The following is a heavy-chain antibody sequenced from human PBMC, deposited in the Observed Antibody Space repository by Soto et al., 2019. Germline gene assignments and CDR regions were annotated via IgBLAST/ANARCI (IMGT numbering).Heavy chain of an antibody. Sequence: PXGSLRLSCAAAGFTFSTYAMGWVRQAPGKGLEWVSLISNGGDTTYYADPVKGRFTISRDNSKNTLYLQVNSLRAEDTAVYYCATQDFRGPTGTNWGQGHLVTVSS. V-gene: IGHV3-23*01. CDR3: ATQDFRGPTGTN. CDR2: ISNGGDTT. J-gene: IGHJ4*02. CDR1: GFTFSTYA. D-gene: IGHD1-1*01.